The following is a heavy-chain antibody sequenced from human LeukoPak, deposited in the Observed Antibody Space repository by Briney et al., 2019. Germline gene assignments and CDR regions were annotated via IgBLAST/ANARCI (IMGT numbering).Heavy chain of an antibody. J-gene: IGHJ4*02. V-gene: IGHV3-23*01. Sequence: GGSLRLSCAASGFPFSNYAMTCLRQPPGKGLEWVSVISGSGDRTYYPASVKGRFTISRDNSKNTLYLQMNSLRAEATAVYYCAKGLVVGRSRSAYDYWGQGTLVTVSS. CDR1: GFPFSNYA. CDR2: ISGSGDRT. D-gene: IGHD2-2*01. CDR3: AKGLVVGRSRSAYDY.